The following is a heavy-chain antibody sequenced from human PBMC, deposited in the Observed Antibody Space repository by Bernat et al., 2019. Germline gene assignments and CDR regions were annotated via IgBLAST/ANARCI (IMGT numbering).Heavy chain of an antibody. CDR2: IKQDGSGK. CDR1: GFTFSSYC. J-gene: IGHJ6*02. Sequence: EVQLVESGGGLVQPGGSLRLSCAVSGFTFSSYCMSWVRQAPGKGLEWVSRIKQDGSGKYYVDSVKGRFTISRDNADNSLYLQMNDLRAEDTAVYYCAREDRAVAGPHYYGMDVWGQGTTVTVSS. V-gene: IGHV3-7*05. D-gene: IGHD6-19*01. CDR3: AREDRAVAGPHYYGMDV.